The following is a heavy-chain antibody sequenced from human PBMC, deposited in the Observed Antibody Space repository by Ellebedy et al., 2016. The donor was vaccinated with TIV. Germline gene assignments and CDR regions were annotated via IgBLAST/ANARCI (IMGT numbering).Heavy chain of an antibody. CDR3: ASLRRGVVEVPAAYYYHGMDI. V-gene: IGHV1-69*06. D-gene: IGHD2-2*01. CDR2: IIPIFGAA. Sequence: SVKVSCXTSGDTFRNNAISWVRRAPGQGLEWMGGIIPIFGAATYAQNFQGRVTITADKSTTAVFLELSSLRSEDTAVYYCASLRRGVVEVPAAYYYHGMDIWGQGTPVTVSS. J-gene: IGHJ6*02. CDR1: GDTFRNNA.